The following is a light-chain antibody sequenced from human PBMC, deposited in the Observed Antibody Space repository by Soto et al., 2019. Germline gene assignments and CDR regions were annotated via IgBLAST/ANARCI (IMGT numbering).Light chain of an antibody. CDR3: QQYGSSPPIT. J-gene: IGKJ5*01. V-gene: IGKV3-20*01. Sequence: EIVLTQSPGTLSLSPGERATLSCRASQSVSSSYLAWYQQKPGQAPRLLIYGASSRATGIPDRFSGSGSGTDFTLTISRLKPEDFAVYYCQQYGSSPPITFGQGTRLENK. CDR1: QSVSSSY. CDR2: GAS.